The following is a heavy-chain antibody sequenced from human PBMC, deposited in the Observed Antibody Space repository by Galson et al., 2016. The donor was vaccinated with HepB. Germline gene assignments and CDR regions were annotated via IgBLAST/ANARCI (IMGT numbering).Heavy chain of an antibody. Sequence: TLSLTCSVSVGSIYGGNYFWTWIRHLPGKGLEWIGYRLDRATRHYKPSLQSRVTISLDTSKNQFSLQLNSVTAADTATYYCARSKGLGYCSGGDCFEPLDHWGQGILVTVSS. CDR1: VGSIYGGNYF. V-gene: IGHV4-31*03. D-gene: IGHD2-15*01. CDR3: ARSKGLGYCSGGDCFEPLDH. CDR2: RLDRATR. J-gene: IGHJ4*02.